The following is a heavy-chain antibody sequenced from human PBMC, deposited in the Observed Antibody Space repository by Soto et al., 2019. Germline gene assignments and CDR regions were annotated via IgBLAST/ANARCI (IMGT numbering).Heavy chain of an antibody. V-gene: IGHV5-51*01. CDR2: IYPGDSDT. CDR1: GYSFTTYW. J-gene: IGHJ4*02. CDR3: ARQEYQFDSSSFGY. D-gene: IGHD3-22*01. Sequence: LGESLKISCKASGYSFTTYWIGWVRQMPGKGLEWMGIIYPGDSDTRFSPSFQGQVTISVDKSIHTAYLQWSSLKASDSAMYYCARQEYQFDSSSFGYWGQGTLVTVSS.